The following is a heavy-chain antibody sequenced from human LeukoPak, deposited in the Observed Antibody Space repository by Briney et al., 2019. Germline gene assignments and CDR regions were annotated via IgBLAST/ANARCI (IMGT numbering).Heavy chain of an antibody. Sequence: GGSLRLSCAASGFTFSSYSMNWVHQAPGKGLEWVSSISSSSSYIYYADSVKGRFTISRDNAKNSLYLQMNSLRAEDTAVYYCARDVSVKGPPFQHWGQGTLLTVSS. CDR1: GFTFSSYS. J-gene: IGHJ1*01. CDR3: ARDVSVKGPPFQH. V-gene: IGHV3-21*01. CDR2: ISSSSSYI. D-gene: IGHD3-10*01.